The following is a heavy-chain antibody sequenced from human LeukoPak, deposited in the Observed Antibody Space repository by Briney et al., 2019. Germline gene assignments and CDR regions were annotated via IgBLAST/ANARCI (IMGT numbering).Heavy chain of an antibody. CDR1: GFTFSSYA. CDR3: ARDRYSSSWWKENWFDP. J-gene: IGHJ5*02. D-gene: IGHD6-13*01. V-gene: IGHV3-23*01. CDR2: ISGSGGST. Sequence: HPGGSLRLSCAASGFTFSSYAMSWVRQAPGKGLEWVSAISGSGGSTYYADSVKGRFTISRDNSKNTLYLQMNSLRAEDTAVYYCARDRYSSSWWKENWFDPWGQGTLVTVSS.